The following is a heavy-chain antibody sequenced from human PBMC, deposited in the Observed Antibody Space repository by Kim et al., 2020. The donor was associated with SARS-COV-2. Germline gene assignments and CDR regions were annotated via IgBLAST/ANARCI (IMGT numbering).Heavy chain of an antibody. V-gene: IGHV3-30*18. CDR2: ISYDGSNK. D-gene: IGHD2-2*01. CDR1: GFTFSSYG. Sequence: VGSLRLSCAASGFTFSSYGMHWVRQAPGKGLEWVAVISYDGSNKYYADSVKGRFTISRDNSKNTLYLQMNSLRAEDTAVYYCAKDVGGIVVVPAGTNYYYYMDVWGKGTTVTVSS. J-gene: IGHJ6*03. CDR3: AKDVGGIVVVPAGTNYYYYMDV.